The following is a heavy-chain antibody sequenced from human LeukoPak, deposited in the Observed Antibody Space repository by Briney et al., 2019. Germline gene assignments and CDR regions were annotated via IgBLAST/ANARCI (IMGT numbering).Heavy chain of an antibody. J-gene: IGHJ4*02. Sequence: PGGSLRLSCAASGFTFSSYAMNWVRQAPGKGLGWVSAISDSGGSTYYADSVKGRFTISRDNSKNTLYLQMNSLRAEDTAVYYCAKEYCSSTSCYTSYFDYWGQGTLVTVSS. D-gene: IGHD2-2*02. CDR2: ISDSGGST. CDR1: GFTFSSYA. V-gene: IGHV3-23*01. CDR3: AKEYCSSTSCYTSYFDY.